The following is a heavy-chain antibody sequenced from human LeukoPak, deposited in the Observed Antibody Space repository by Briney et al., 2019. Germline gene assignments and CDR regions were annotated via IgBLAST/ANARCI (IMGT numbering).Heavy chain of an antibody. CDR2: IYYSGST. J-gene: IGHJ4*02. CDR3: ARGGSPHYFDS. D-gene: IGHD1-26*01. V-gene: IGHV4-59*01. CDR1: GGSISSFY. Sequence: RSSETLPLTCTVSGGSISSFYWSWIRQPPGKGLEWIGYIYYSGSTNYNPSLKSRLTISMDTSNNQFSLKLNSVTAADTAVYYCARGGSPHYFDSWGQGTLVTVSS.